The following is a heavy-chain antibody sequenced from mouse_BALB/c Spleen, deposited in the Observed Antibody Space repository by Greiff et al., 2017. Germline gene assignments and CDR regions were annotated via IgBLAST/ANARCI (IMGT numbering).Heavy chain of an antibody. D-gene: IGHD1-1*01. CDR1: GFTFSSYY. CDR3: ARRLRGAMDY. Sequence: EVQLQQSGGGLVKLGGSLKLSCAASGFTFSSYYMSWVRQTPEKRLELVAAINSNGGSTYYPDTVKGRFTISRDNAKNTLYLQMSSLKSEDTALYYCARRLRGAMDYWGQGTSVTVSS. J-gene: IGHJ4*01. V-gene: IGHV5-6-2*01. CDR2: INSNGGST.